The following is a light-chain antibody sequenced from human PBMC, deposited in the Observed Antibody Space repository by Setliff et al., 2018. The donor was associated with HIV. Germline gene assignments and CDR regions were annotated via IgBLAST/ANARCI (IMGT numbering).Light chain of an antibody. J-gene: IGLJ1*01. CDR1: NIESKS. CDR2: DNS. Sequence: SVSVAPGKTARITCGVNNIESKSVHWYQQKPGQAPVLVVYDNSDRPSGIPERFSGSNSGNTATLTISRVEAGDEADYYCQVWDSSSDHHVFGTGTKVTVL. V-gene: IGLV3-21*03. CDR3: QVWDSSSDHHV.